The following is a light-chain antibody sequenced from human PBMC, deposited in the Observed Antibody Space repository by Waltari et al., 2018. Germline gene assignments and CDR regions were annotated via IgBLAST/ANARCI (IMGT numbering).Light chain of an antibody. J-gene: IGLJ3*02. V-gene: IGLV2-8*01. CDR2: EVS. CDR1: SSDVGCHNY. CDR3: SSYAGGNNLV. Sequence: QSALTQPPSASGSPGQSVAIPCTGTSSDVGCHNYVSWYQQHPGKAPKVMIYEVSKRPSGVPDRFSGSKSGNTASLTVSGLQADDEADYYCSSYAGGNNLVFGGGTKLTVL.